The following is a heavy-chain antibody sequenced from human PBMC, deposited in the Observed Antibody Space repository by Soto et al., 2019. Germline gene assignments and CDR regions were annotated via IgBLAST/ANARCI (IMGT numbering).Heavy chain of an antibody. CDR1: GVSISNTSYY. V-gene: IGHV4-39*01. CDR3: ARHGSY. J-gene: IGHJ4*02. Sequence: LSLTCSVSGVSISNTSYYWGWIRQPPGKGLEWVGTIYFSGSTFYNPSLKSRVTISIDTSKNQFSLRLSSVTAADTAVYYCARHGSYWGQGTLVTVSS. CDR2: IYFSGST.